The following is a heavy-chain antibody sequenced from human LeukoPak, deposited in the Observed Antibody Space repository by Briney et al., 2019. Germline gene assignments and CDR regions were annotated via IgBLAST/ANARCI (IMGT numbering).Heavy chain of an antibody. D-gene: IGHD5-12*01. V-gene: IGHV3-23*01. CDR3: AKDGAYGGYVGY. CDR1: GFTFTSYS. J-gene: IGHJ4*02. CDR2: ISGGGGST. Sequence: GGSLRLSCAASGFTFTSYSMNWIRQAPGKGLEWVSTISGGGGSTYYADSVKGRFTISRDNSKNTLYLQVNSLRAEDTAVYYCAKDGAYGGYVGYWGQGTLVTVSS.